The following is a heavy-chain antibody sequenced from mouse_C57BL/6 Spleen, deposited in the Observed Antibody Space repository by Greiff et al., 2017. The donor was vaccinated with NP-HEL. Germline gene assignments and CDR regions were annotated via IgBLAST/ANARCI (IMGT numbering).Heavy chain of an antibody. V-gene: IGHV5-9-1*02. CDR1: GFTFSSYA. D-gene: IGHD2-4*01. CDR3: TRDDYDVGGYYFDY. CDR2: ISSGGDYI. J-gene: IGHJ2*01. Sequence: EVKLVESGEGLVKPGGSLKLSCAASGFTFSSYAMSWVRQTPEKRLEWVAYISSGGDYIYYADTVKGRFTISRDNARNTLYLQMSSLKSEDTAMYYCTRDDYDVGGYYFDYWGQGTTLTVSS.